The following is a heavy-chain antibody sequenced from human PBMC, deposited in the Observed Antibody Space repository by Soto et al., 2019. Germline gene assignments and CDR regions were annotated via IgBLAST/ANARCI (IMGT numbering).Heavy chain of an antibody. Sequence: PSETLSLTCTVSGDSFNTDFYYWGWIRQPPGKGLEWIGSIYYSGTTYLNPSLRSRVTISEDPSKRQFSLSLTSVTAADTAVYFCARRDDGTPRQYFDPWGQGTLVTVSS. V-gene: IGHV4-39*01. D-gene: IGHD3-16*01. CDR1: GDSFNTDFYY. CDR3: ARRDDGTPRQYFDP. CDR2: IYYSGTT. J-gene: IGHJ4*02.